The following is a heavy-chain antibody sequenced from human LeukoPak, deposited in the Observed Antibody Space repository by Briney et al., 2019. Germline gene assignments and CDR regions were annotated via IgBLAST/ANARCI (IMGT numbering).Heavy chain of an antibody. CDR3: ARSRGLFSSWYADY. CDR1: GYTFTDYY. Sequence: ESSVTVSCKASGYTFTDYYMHWVRQAPGQGLEWMGWINPNSGVTNYAQKFQGRVTMTRDTSISTAYMELSRLRSDDTAVYSCARSRGLFSSWYADYWGQGTLVTVSS. V-gene: IGHV1-2*02. D-gene: IGHD6-13*01. CDR2: INPNSGVT. J-gene: IGHJ4*02.